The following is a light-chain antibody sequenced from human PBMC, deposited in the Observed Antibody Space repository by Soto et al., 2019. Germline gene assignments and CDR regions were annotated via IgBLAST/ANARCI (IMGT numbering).Light chain of an antibody. CDR2: SGD. CDR1: QSVSSS. Sequence: EVVVTQSPDTLSLSPGETATLSCRASQSVSSSVAWYQHQPGQSPRLVVYSGDKRAPGIPPRFSGSGSGTDFTLTISSLESDDFAIYYCQQRYSWLRAFGPGTKVEVK. V-gene: IGKV3-11*01. J-gene: IGKJ1*01. CDR3: QQRYSWLRA.